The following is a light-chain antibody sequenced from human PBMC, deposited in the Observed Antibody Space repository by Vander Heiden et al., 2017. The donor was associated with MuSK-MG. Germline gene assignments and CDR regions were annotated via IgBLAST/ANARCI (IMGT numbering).Light chain of an antibody. CDR1: QSISSW. V-gene: IGKV1-5*03. Sequence: DIQMTQSPSTVSASVGDRVTITCRASQSISSWLAWYQQKPGKAPKLLIYKASILESGVPQRFSGSGSGTEFTLTISSLQPDDFATYYCQQCNSYGMFGQGTKVEIK. J-gene: IGKJ1*01. CDR3: QQCNSYGM. CDR2: KAS.